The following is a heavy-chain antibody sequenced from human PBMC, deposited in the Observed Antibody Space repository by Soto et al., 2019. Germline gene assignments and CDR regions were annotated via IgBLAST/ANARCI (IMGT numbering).Heavy chain of an antibody. D-gene: IGHD5-18*01. CDR1: GYTFTSYG. V-gene: IGHV1-18*01. Sequence: ASVKVSCKASGYTFTSYGISWVRQAPGQGLEWMGWVSAYNGNTNYAQKLQGRVTMTTDTSTSTAYMELRSLRSDDTAMYYCARFAEENGYSYGYVRYYYGMDVWGQGTTVTVSS. CDR2: VSAYNGNT. CDR3: ARFAEENGYSYGYVRYYYGMDV. J-gene: IGHJ6*02.